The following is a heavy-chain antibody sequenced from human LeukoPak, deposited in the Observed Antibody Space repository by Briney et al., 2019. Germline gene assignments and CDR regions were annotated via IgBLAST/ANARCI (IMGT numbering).Heavy chain of an antibody. V-gene: IGHV2-70*01. D-gene: IGHD1-26*01. CDR1: GFSLSSSNMC. Sequence: SGPTLVNLTQTLTLTCTFYGFSLSSSNMCVIWIRQPPGKALEWLALIDWDDNKYYSTSLKTRLTISKDTSKNQVVLTVTNMDPVDTATYYCARISSCGSTPANFDYWGQGTLVTVSS. J-gene: IGHJ4*02. CDR2: IDWDDNK. CDR3: ARISSCGSTPANFDY.